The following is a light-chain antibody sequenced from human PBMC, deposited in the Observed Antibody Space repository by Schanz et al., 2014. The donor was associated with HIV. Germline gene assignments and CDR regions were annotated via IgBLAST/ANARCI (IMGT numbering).Light chain of an antibody. CDR2: DNY. J-gene: IGLJ3*02. CDR3: AVWDTALSSVM. V-gene: IGLV1-51*01. Sequence: QSVLTQPPSVSAAPGQKVTISCSGSNSNIGNNFVSWYRHLPGTAPKLLIFDNYQRPSEIPDRFSGSKSGASATLGITGLQTGDEAHYYCAVWDTALSSVMFRGGTKLTVL. CDR1: NSNIGNNF.